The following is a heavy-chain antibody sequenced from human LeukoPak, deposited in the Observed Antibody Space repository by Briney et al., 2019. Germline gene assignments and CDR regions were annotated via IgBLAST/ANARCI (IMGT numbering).Heavy chain of an antibody. V-gene: IGHV3-48*03. CDR3: ARGNWAEDGYFDY. Sequence: PGGSLRLSCAASGFTFSSYEMNWVRQAPGKGLEWVSYISSSGRTIYYADSVKGRYTISRDNAKNSLYLQMNSLRAEDTAVYYCARGNWAEDGYFDYWGQGTLVTVSS. J-gene: IGHJ4*02. D-gene: IGHD7-27*01. CDR1: GFTFSSYE. CDR2: ISSSGRTI.